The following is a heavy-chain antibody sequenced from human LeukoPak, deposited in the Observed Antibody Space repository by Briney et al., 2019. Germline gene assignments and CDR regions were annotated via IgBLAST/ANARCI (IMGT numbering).Heavy chain of an antibody. CDR3: ARGAITIFGVVPRGAFDI. J-gene: IGHJ3*02. D-gene: IGHD3-3*01. V-gene: IGHV1-69*04. Sequence: GSSVKVSCKASGGTFSSYAISWVRQAPGQGLEWMGRIIPILGIANYAQKFQGRVTITADKSTSTAYMELSSLRSEDTAVYYCARGAITIFGVVPRGAFDIWGQGTMVTVSS. CDR1: GGTFSSYA. CDR2: IIPILGIA.